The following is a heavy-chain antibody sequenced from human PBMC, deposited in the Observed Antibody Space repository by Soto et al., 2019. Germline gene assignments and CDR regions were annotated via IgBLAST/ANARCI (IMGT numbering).Heavy chain of an antibody. V-gene: IGHV1-69*01. CDR2: IIPTLGTP. J-gene: IGHJ4*02. D-gene: IGHD3-16*01. Sequence: QVQLVQPGAEVKKPGSSVKVSCKASGGIFSNFAFNWMRQAPGQGLEWMGGIIPTLGTPHYAQKFLGRVTITADESTRTVYMELSSLTVEDTAVYYCARVGLSAYDYWGQGALVIVSS. CDR3: ARVGLSAYDY. CDR1: GGIFSNFA.